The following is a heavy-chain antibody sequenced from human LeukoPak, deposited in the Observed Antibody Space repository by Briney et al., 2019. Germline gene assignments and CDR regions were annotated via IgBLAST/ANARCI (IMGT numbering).Heavy chain of an antibody. CDR1: GYSISSGYY. CDR3: ARVNSNYSWRDY. V-gene: IGHV4-38-2*02. D-gene: IGHD4-11*01. J-gene: IGHJ4*02. CDR2: IYHSGST. Sequence: KPSETLSLTCTVSGYSISSGYYWGWIRQPPGKGLEWIGSIYHSGSTYYNPSLKSRVTISVDTSKNQFSLKLSSVTAADTAVYYCARVNSNYSWRDYWGQGTLVTVSS.